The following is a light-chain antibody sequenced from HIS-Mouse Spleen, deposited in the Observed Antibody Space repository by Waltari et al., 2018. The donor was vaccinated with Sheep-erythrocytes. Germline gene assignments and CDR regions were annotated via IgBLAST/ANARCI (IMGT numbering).Light chain of an antibody. J-gene: IGLJ1*01. CDR2: DVS. V-gene: IGLV2-11*01. Sequence: QSALTQPRSVSGSPGQSVTISCTGTSSDVGGYNYVSWYQQHPGKAPKLMCYDVSKGPSGVPERFSGSKSGNTASLTISGLQAEDEADYYCCSYAGSYNHVFATGTKVTVL. CDR1: SSDVGGYNY. CDR3: CSYAGSYNHV.